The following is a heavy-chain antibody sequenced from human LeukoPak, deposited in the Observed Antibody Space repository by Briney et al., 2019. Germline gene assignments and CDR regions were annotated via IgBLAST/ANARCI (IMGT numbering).Heavy chain of an antibody. CDR3: LEELH. CDR1: GFTVSSNY. J-gene: IGHJ4*02. D-gene: IGHD1-1*01. Sequence: PGGSLRLSCAASGFTVSSNYMSWVRQAPGKGLEWVSIIYSGGATYYADSVKGRFTISRGNSKNTLYLQMNSLRTEDTAVYYCLEELHWGQGTLVTVSS. CDR2: IYSGGAT. V-gene: IGHV3-66*02.